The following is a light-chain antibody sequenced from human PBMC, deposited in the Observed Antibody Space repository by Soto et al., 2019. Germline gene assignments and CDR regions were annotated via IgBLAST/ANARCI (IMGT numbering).Light chain of an antibody. Sequence: SALPQPASVSGSPGQSITISCPGTSSDVGGYNYVSWYQQHPGKAPKLMIYDVSNRPSGVSNRFSGSKSGNTASLTISGLQAEDEADYYCSSYTSSSTLYVFGTGTKVTVL. CDR2: DVS. V-gene: IGLV2-14*01. J-gene: IGLJ1*01. CDR1: SSDVGGYNY. CDR3: SSYTSSSTLYV.